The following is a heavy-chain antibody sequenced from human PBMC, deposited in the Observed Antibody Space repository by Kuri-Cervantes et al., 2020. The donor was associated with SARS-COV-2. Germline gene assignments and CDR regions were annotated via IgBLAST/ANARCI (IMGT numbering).Heavy chain of an antibody. CDR1: GLTFSHYV. D-gene: IGHD3-3*01. J-gene: IGHJ4*02. V-gene: IGHV3-64D*08. CDR3: VKSLRFLEWLTLDY. CDR2: INNDGYYT. Sequence: GESPKTPCPSSGLTFSHYVMHWVRQAPGKGLEYVSAINNDGYYTYYTDSVKGRFIISRDNSKNTLYLQMSSLRAEDTAVYYCVKSLRFLEWLTLDYWGQGTLVTVSS.